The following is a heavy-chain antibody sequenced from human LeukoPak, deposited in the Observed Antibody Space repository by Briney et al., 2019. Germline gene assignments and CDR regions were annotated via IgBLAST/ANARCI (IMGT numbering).Heavy chain of an antibody. V-gene: IGHV3-23*01. CDR2: ISGSAHKI. J-gene: IGHJ4*02. Sequence: GGSLRLSCVASGITFSNYAVSWVRQAPEKGLDWVSVISGSAHKIRYADSVKGRFTISRDNSENIVYLQMNNLRAEDTAVYYCARGSPVTTRAFDYWGQGTLVTVSS. CDR3: ARGSPVTTRAFDY. CDR1: GITFSNYA. D-gene: IGHD4-11*01.